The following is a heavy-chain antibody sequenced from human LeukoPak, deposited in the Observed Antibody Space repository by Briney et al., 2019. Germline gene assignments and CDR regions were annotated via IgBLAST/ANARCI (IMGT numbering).Heavy chain of an antibody. D-gene: IGHD4-17*01. CDR2: IYSGGST. CDR3: AREAVTRNYFDY. CDR1: GFTVSSNY. V-gene: IGHV3-53*01. Sequence: GGSLRLSCAASGFTVSSNYMSWVRQAPGKGLEWVSVIYSGGSTYYADSVKGRFTISRDNSRNTLYLQMNSLRAEDTAVYYCAREAVTRNYFDYWGQGTLVTVSS. J-gene: IGHJ4*02.